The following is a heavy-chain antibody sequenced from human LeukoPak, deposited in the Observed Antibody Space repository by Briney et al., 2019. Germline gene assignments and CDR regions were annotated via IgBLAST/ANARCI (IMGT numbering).Heavy chain of an antibody. V-gene: IGHV4-39*01. CDR1: GASISSSTYY. D-gene: IGHD5-18*01. CDR2: IYYSGST. J-gene: IGHJ4*02. CDR3: ANSRGRYRHGFDY. Sequence: SETLSLTCTVSGASISSSTYYWGWIRQPPGKGLEWIGIIYYSGSTYYTPSLKSRVTISVDTSKNQFSLKLSSVTAADTAVYYCANSRGRYRHGFDYWGRGTLVTVSS.